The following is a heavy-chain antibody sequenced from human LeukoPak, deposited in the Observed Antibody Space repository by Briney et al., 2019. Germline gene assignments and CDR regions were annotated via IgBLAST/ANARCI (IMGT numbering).Heavy chain of an antibody. CDR3: AREKAAAGTNYFDY. J-gene: IGHJ4*02. Sequence: ASVKVSCKASGYTFTSYAMHWVRQAPGQRLEGMGWINAGNGNTKYSQEFQGRVTITRDTSASTAYMELSSLRSEDMAVYYCAREKAAAGTNYFDYWGKGTLVTVSS. D-gene: IGHD6-13*01. CDR1: GYTFTSYA. V-gene: IGHV1-3*03. CDR2: INAGNGNT.